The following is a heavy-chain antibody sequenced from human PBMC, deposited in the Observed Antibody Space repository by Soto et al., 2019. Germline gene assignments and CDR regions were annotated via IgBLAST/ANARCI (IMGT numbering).Heavy chain of an antibody. CDR3: AKATRSAFDY. V-gene: IGHV3-30*18. Sequence: QVQLVESGGGVVQPGRSLRLSCAASGFTFSSYGMHWVRQAPGKGLEWVAVISYDGSNKYYADSVKGLFTISRDNSKNTLYLQMNSLRAEDTAVYYCAKATRSAFDYWGQGTLVTVSS. J-gene: IGHJ4*02. CDR1: GFTFSSYG. D-gene: IGHD3-3*01. CDR2: ISYDGSNK.